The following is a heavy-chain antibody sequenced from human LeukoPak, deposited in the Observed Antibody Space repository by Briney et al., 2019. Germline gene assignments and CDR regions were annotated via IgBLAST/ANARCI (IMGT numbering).Heavy chain of an antibody. CDR2: INPSGGST. V-gene: IGHV1-46*01. D-gene: IGHD1-26*01. CDR3: ARGGVGATTYVWFDP. J-gene: IGHJ5*02. CDR1: GYTFTSYY. Sequence: ASVKVSCKASGYTFTSYYLYWVRQAPGQGLEWMGIINPSGGSTNYAQKFQGRVTMTRDMSTSTVYMELSSLRSEDTAVYYCARGGVGATTYVWFDPWGQGTLVTVSS.